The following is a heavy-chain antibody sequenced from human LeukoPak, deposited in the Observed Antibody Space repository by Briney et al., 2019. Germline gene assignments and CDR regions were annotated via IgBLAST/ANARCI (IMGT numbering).Heavy chain of an antibody. CDR1: GFTFSGSA. Sequence: GGSLRLSCAASGFTFSGSAMHWVRQASGKGLEWVGRIRSKANSYAIAYAASVKGRFTISRDDSKNTAYLQMNSLKTEDTAVYYCTRLLWPETGMDVWGQGTTVTVSS. CDR3: TRLLWPETGMDV. CDR2: IRSKANSYAI. J-gene: IGHJ6*02. D-gene: IGHD2-21*01. V-gene: IGHV3-73*01.